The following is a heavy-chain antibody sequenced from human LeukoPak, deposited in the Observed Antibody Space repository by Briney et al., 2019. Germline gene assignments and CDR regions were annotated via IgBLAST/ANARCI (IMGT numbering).Heavy chain of an antibody. CDR2: IYNTGTT. Sequence: SETLSLTCTVSGGSISTYYWSWLRQPAGKGLEWIGRIYNTGTTNRNPSLKSRVTMSVYTSKNQFSLKLSSVTAADTAVYYCARANPPGAFDYWGQGTLVTVSS. J-gene: IGHJ4*02. CDR1: GGSISTYY. V-gene: IGHV4-4*07. CDR3: ARANPPGAFDY.